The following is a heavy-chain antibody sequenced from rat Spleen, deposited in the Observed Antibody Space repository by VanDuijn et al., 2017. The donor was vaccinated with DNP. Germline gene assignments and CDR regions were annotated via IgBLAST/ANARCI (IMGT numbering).Heavy chain of an antibody. CDR2: ISTGVGNT. V-gene: IGHV5S13*01. CDR3: ARLRLEWEVRAMDA. Sequence: EVQVVESGGGLVQPGRSLKLSCAASGFTFSNYGMAWVRQAPTKGLEWVASISTGVGNTYYRDSVKGRFTISRDNAKNTQYLQMDSLRSEDTATYYCARLRLEWEVRAMDAWGQGTSVTVSS. J-gene: IGHJ4*01. D-gene: IGHD1-1*01. CDR1: GFTFSNYG.